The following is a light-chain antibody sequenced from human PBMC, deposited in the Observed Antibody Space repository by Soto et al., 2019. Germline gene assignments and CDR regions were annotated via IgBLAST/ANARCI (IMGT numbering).Light chain of an antibody. Sequence: EIVLTQSPGTLSLSPGERATLSCRASQSVSSSYLAWYQHKPGQAPRLLIYGASSRATGIPDRFSGSGSGTDFTLTISRLEPEDFAVYYCQQYGSSPHTFGQGNKLEFK. J-gene: IGKJ2*01. CDR1: QSVSSSY. CDR2: GAS. CDR3: QQYGSSPHT. V-gene: IGKV3-20*01.